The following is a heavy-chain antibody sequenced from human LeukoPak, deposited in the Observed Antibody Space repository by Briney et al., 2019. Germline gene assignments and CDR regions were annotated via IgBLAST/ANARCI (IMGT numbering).Heavy chain of an antibody. CDR3: VKGYCSSISCYGDY. CDR2: ISSNGGST. J-gene: IGHJ4*02. Sequence: GGSLRLSCSASGFTFSNYAMHWVRQAPGKGLEYVSAISSNGGSTYYADSVKDRFTISRDNSKNTLYLQMSSLRAEDTAVYYCVKGYCSSISCYGDYWGQGTLVTVSS. CDR1: GFTFSNYA. D-gene: IGHD2-2*01. V-gene: IGHV3-64D*09.